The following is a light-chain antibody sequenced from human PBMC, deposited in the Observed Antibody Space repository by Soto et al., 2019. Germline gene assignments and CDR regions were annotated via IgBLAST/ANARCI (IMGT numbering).Light chain of an antibody. V-gene: IGLV2-23*01. J-gene: IGLJ1*01. CDR1: SSDVGSDNL. CDR2: EGS. CDR3: CSYAGNSTYV. Sequence: QSVLTQPASVSGSPGQSITISCTGTSSDVGSDNLVSWYQQHPGKAPKLMIYEGSKRPSGVSNRFPGSKSGNTASLTISGLQAEDESDYYCCSYAGNSTYVFGTGTKVTVL.